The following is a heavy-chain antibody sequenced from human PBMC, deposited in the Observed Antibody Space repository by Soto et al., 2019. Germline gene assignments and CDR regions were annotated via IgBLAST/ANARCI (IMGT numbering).Heavy chain of an antibody. Sequence: ASVKVSCKASGGTFSSYTISWVRQAPGQGLEWMGRIIPILGIANYAQKFQGRVTITADKSTSTAYMELSSLRSEDTAAYYCANSNSGYDYNWFDPWGQGTLVTVSS. J-gene: IGHJ5*02. CDR1: GGTFSSYT. CDR3: ANSNSGYDYNWFDP. V-gene: IGHV1-69*02. D-gene: IGHD5-12*01. CDR2: IIPILGIA.